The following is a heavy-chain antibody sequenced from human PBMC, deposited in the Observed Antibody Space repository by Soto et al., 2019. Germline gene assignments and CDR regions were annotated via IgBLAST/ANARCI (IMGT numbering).Heavy chain of an antibody. J-gene: IGHJ6*02. CDR1: GHIFSNYW. V-gene: IGHV5-51*01. D-gene: IGHD6-13*01. Sequence: GESLKISCKGSGHIFSNYWIGWVRQMPGKGLEWMGIIYPGDSDTRYSPSFQGQVTITVDKSINTAYLQWSRLKASDTAMYYCASHLYSSSYNGGMYYYYGMDVWGQGTTVTVSS. CDR2: IYPGDSDT. CDR3: ASHLYSSSYNGGMYYYYGMDV.